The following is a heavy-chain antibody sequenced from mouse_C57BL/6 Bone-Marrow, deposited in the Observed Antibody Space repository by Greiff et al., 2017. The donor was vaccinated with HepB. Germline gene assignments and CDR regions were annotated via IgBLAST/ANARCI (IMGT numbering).Heavy chain of an antibody. V-gene: IGHV1-26*01. D-gene: IGHD3-2*02. J-gene: IGHJ3*01. CDR2: INPNNGGT. CDR1: GYTFTDYY. CDR3: ARPGSSGAWFAY. Sequence: EVQLQQSGPELVKPGASVKISCKASGYTFTDYYMNWVKQSHGKSLEWIGDINPNNGGTSYNQKFKGKATLTVDKSSSTAYMELRSLTSEDSAVYYCARPGSSGAWFAYWGQGTLVTVSA.